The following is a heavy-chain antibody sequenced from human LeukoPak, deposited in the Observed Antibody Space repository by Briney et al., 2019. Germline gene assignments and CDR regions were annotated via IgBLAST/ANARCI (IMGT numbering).Heavy chain of an antibody. Sequence: PSETLSLTCAVSGGSISSSNWWSWVRQPPGKGLEWIGEIYHSGSTNYNPSLKSRVTISVDKSKNQFSLKLSSVTAADTAVYYCARSRFPAMVLLFDYWGQGTLVPVSS. CDR1: GGSISSSNW. D-gene: IGHD5-18*01. CDR2: IYHSGST. V-gene: IGHV4-4*02. CDR3: ARSRFPAMVLLFDY. J-gene: IGHJ4*02.